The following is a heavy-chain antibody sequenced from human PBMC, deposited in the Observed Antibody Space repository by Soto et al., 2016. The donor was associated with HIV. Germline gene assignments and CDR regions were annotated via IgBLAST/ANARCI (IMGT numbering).Heavy chain of an antibody. Sequence: QVQLQESGPGLVKPSETLSLTCTVSGGSISSYYWSWIRQPPGKGLEWIGYIYYSGSTNYNPSLKSRVTISVDTSKNQFSLKLSSVTAADTAVYYCASTDGYYFDYWGQGTLVTVSS. V-gene: IGHV4-59*01. D-gene: IGHD5-12*01. CDR3: ASTDGYYFDY. CDR2: IYYSGST. J-gene: IGHJ4*02. CDR1: GGSISSYY.